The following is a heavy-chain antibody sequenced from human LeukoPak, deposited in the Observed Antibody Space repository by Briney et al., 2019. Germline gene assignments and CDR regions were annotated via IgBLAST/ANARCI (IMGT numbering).Heavy chain of an antibody. D-gene: IGHD2-15*01. CDR2: INPNSGNT. CDR1: GYTFTGYY. J-gene: IGHJ4*02. CDR3: ARGPPIVVVVAANHFDY. Sequence: ASVKVSCKASGYTFTGYYMHWVRQAPGQGLEWMGWINPNSGNTGYAQKFQGRVTMTRNTSISTAYMELSSLRSEDTAVYYCARGPPIVVVVAANHFDYWGQGTLVTVSS. V-gene: IGHV1-8*02.